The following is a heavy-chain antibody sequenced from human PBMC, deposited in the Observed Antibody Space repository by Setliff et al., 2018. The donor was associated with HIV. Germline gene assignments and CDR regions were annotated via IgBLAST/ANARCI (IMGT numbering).Heavy chain of an antibody. CDR3: AKDFTSSGLMDV. CDR2: ISWNSGSI. D-gene: IGHD3-22*01. CDR1: GFSIHDYA. J-gene: IGHJ6*03. Sequence: PGGSLRLSCATSGFSIHDYAMHWVRQAPGKGLEWVSGISWNSGSIGYADSVKGRFTISRDNAKNSLYLQMNSLRAEDTALYYCAKDFTSSGLMDVWGKGTTVTVSS. V-gene: IGHV3-9*01.